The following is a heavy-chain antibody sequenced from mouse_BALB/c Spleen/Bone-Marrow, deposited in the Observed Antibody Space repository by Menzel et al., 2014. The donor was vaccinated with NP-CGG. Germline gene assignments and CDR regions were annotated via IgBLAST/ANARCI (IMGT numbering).Heavy chain of an antibody. Sequence: VQLQQSGPELEKPGASVKISCKASGYSFTGYNMNWVKQSNGKSLEWIGNIDPYYGGASYNQKFKGKATLTVDKSSSTAYMQLKSLTSEDSAVYYCAKKGGSSYVWYFDVWGAGTTVTVSS. CDR3: AKKGGSSYVWYFDV. CDR1: GYSFTGYN. D-gene: IGHD1-1*01. J-gene: IGHJ1*01. V-gene: IGHV1-39*01. CDR2: IDPYYGGA.